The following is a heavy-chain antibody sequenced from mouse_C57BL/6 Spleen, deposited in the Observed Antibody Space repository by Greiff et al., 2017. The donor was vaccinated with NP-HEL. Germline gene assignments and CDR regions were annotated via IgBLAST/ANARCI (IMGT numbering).Heavy chain of an antibody. CDR3: ARSEYYGSSYPFAY. CDR2: INPNNGGT. V-gene: IGHV1-26*01. D-gene: IGHD1-1*01. Sequence: EVQLQQSGPELVKPGASVKISCKASGYTFTDYYMNWVKQSHGKSLEWIGDINPNNGGTSYNQKFKGKATLTVDKSSSTAYMELRSLTSEDSAVYYCARSEYYGSSYPFAYWGQGTLVTVSA. J-gene: IGHJ3*01. CDR1: GYTFTDYY.